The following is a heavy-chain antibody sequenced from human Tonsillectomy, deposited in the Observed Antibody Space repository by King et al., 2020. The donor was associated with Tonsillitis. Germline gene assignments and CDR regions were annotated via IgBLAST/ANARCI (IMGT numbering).Heavy chain of an antibody. Sequence: VQLVESGGGLVQPGGSLRLSCVASQFAFGYFGMTWVRQAPGKGLEWVATISGRGENTHYADSVKGRFIISRDNSKDTLYLQMHSLRVEDTALYYCTKDVEAGPTLFDYWGQGALVTVSS. CDR2: ISGRGENT. CDR3: TKDVEAGPTLFDY. D-gene: IGHD2-15*01. V-gene: IGHV3-23*04. J-gene: IGHJ4*02. CDR1: QFAFGYFG.